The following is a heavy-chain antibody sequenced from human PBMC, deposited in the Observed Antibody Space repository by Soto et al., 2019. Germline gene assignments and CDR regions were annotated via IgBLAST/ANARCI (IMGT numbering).Heavy chain of an antibody. V-gene: IGHV3-48*02. Sequence: EVQLVESGGGLVQPGGSLRLSCEASGFTFSSYSMNWVRQAPGKGLEWDSYISSSSSTIYYADSVKGRFTISRDNAKNSLYLQMNSLRDEDTAVYYCARVFYSVAGTGGLDYWGQGTLVTVSS. CDR1: GFTFSSYS. D-gene: IGHD6-19*01. CDR2: ISSSSSTI. CDR3: ARVFYSVAGTGGLDY. J-gene: IGHJ4*02.